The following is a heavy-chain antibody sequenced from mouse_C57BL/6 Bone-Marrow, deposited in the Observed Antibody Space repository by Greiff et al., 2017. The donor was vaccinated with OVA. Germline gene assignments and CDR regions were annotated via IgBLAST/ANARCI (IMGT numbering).Heavy chain of an antibody. CDR1: GYSFTGYY. Sequence: EVQLQQSGPELVKPGASVKISCKASGYSFTGYYMNWVKQSPEKSLEWIGEINPSTGGTTYNQKFKAKATLTVDKSSSKAYMQIKILTSEDSAVYYCASGGTSPFAYWGQGTRVTVSA. CDR2: INPSTGGT. D-gene: IGHD1-1*02. CDR3: ASGGTSPFAY. J-gene: IGHJ3*01. V-gene: IGHV1-42*01.